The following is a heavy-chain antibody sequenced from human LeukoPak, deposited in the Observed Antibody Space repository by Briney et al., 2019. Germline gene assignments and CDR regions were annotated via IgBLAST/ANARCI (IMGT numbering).Heavy chain of an antibody. Sequence: GGSLRLSCAASGFTFSSYGMHWVRQAPGKGLEWVAFIRYDGGNKYYADSVKGRFTISRDNSKNTLYLQMNSLRAEDTAVYYCAKDWVPRILFVHGEFDYWGQGTLVTVSS. D-gene: IGHD2/OR15-2a*01. CDR1: GFTFSSYG. V-gene: IGHV3-30*02. J-gene: IGHJ4*02. CDR3: AKDWVPRILFVHGEFDY. CDR2: IRYDGGNK.